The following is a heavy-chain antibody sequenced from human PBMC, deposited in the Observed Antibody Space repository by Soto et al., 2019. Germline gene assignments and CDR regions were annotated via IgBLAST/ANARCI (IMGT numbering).Heavy chain of an antibody. Sequence: QVQLQESGPGLVKPSGTLSLTCAVSGGSFTSNNWWTWVRQPPGQGLEWIGEIYRTGSTNYNPSLKSRVTISLDKSENQCCLQVTSLTAADTAVYYCASRDPGTSVDYWGQGTLVTVSS. CDR3: ASRDPGTSVDY. D-gene: IGHD1-7*01. J-gene: IGHJ4*02. CDR1: GGSFTSNNW. CDR2: IYRTGST. V-gene: IGHV4-4*02.